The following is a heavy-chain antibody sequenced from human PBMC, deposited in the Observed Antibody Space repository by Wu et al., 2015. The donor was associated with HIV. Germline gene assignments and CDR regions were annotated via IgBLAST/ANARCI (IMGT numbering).Heavy chain of an antibody. CDR2: INPNSGGT. J-gene: IGHJ6*01. CDR1: GGTFSSYV. CDR3: TYVSTEGRKVGRVGVRVRRRTYYY. Sequence: QVQLVQSGTEVKKPGSSVKVSCKASGGTFSSYVISWVRQAPGQGLEWMGWINPNSGGTNYAQKFQGRVTMSRDTSISTAYMELSRLRLVRRRPVVVTYVSTEGRKVGRVGVRVRRRTYYY. V-gene: IGHV1-2*02. D-gene: IGHD5/OR15-5a*01.